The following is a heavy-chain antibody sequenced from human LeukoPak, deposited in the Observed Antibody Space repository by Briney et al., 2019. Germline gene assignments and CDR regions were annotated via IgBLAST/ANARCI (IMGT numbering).Heavy chain of an antibody. J-gene: IGHJ5*02. CDR1: GGSISSYY. V-gene: IGHV4-59*01. D-gene: IGHD6-6*01. Sequence: SETLSLTCTVSGGSISSYYWSCIRQPPGKGLEWIGCIHGSGSSDYNPSLKSRVTMSVDTSESQFSLTLNSVTAADTAVYYCARRFSSSSGRRFDPWGQGTLVTVSS. CDR2: IHGSGSS. CDR3: ARRFSSSSGRRFDP.